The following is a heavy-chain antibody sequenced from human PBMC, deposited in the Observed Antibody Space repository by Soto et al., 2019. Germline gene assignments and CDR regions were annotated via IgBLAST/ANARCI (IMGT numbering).Heavy chain of an antibody. CDR2: IDPDGSQK. Sequence: GGSLRLSCAASVFTFSTYWMSWVRQAPGKGLEWVANIDPDGSQKYYVDSVKGRFTISRDNAKNSLYLQMNSLRAEDTAVYYCARDMGPSGAYGYWGQGTLVTVSS. CDR3: ARDMGPSGAYGY. D-gene: IGHD1-26*01. CDR1: VFTFSTYW. V-gene: IGHV3-7*03. J-gene: IGHJ4*02.